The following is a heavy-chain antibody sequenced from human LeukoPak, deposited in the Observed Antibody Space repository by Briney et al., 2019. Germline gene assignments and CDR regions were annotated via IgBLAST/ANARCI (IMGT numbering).Heavy chain of an antibody. CDR2: IYYSGST. V-gene: IGHV4-30-4*01. J-gene: IGHJ4*02. Sequence: SQTLSLTCTVSGGSISSGDYYWSWIRQPPGKGLEWIGYIYYSGSTYYNPSLRSRLTISVDTSKNQFSLKLSSVTAADTAVYYCARTTTVTRPFFDYWGQGTLVTVSS. CDR3: ARTTTVTRPFFDY. CDR1: GGSISSGDYY. D-gene: IGHD4-11*01.